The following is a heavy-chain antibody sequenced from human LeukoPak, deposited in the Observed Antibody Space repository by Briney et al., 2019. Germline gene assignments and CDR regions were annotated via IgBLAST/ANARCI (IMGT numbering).Heavy chain of an antibody. Sequence: GSLRLSCAASGFTFSNAYMNWVRQAPGKGLEWVGRIKPKTDGETTEYAAPVKDRFSISRDDSKSMMYLQMNSLKTEDTAVYYCAKEQGRGYDFWISDAFDIWGQGTMVTVSS. D-gene: IGHD3-3*01. J-gene: IGHJ3*02. CDR1: GFTFSNAY. CDR2: IKPKTDGETT. V-gene: IGHV3-15*07. CDR3: AKEQGRGYDFWISDAFDI.